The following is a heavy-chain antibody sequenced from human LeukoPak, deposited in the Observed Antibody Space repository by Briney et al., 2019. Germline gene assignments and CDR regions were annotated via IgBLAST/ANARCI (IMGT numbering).Heavy chain of an antibody. D-gene: IGHD6-13*01. CDR1: GYTFTSYD. J-gene: IGHJ4*02. Sequence: ASVKVSCKASGYTFTSYDINWVRQATGQGREWMGWMNPNSGNTGYVQKFQGRVTMTRNTSISTAYMELSSLRSEDTAVYYCARGFIVVAAAGTIIDYWGQGTLVTVSS. CDR3: ARGFIVVAAAGTIIDY. V-gene: IGHV1-8*01. CDR2: MNPNSGNT.